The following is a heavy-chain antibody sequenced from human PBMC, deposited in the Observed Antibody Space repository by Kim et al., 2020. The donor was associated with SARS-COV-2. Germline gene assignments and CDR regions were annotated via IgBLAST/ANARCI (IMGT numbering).Heavy chain of an antibody. J-gene: IGHJ4*01. CDR2: ISYDGSNK. V-gene: IGHV3-30*04. Sequence: GGSLRLSCAASGFTFSSYAMHWVRQAPGKGLEWVAVISYDGSNKYYADSVKGRFTISRDNSKNTLYLQMNSLRAEDTAVYYCASPAGRIQLWNTHFDYWG. CDR3: ASPAGRIQLWNTHFDY. D-gene: IGHD5-18*01. CDR1: GFTFSSYA.